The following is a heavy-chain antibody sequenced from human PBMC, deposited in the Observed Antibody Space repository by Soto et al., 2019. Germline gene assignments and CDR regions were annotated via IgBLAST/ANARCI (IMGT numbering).Heavy chain of an antibody. Sequence: GASVKVSCKASGYTFTSYAMPWVRQAPGQRLEWMGWINAGNGNTKYSQKFQGRVTITRDTSASTAYMELSSLRSEDTAVYYCARGTTVTTGYYYYYYGMDVWGQGTTVTVSS. V-gene: IGHV1-3*01. CDR3: ARGTTVTTGYYYYYYGMDV. CDR2: INAGNGNT. J-gene: IGHJ6*02. CDR1: GYTFTSYA. D-gene: IGHD4-17*01.